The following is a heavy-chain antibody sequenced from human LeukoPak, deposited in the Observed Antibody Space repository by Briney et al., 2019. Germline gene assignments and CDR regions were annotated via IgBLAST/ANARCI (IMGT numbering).Heavy chain of an antibody. CDR2: ISGSGGTT. D-gene: IGHD5-12*01. CDR1: GFTFSSYA. Sequence: GGSLRLSCATSGFTFSSYAVSWVRQAPGKGLEWVSSISGSGGTTYYADSVKGRFTISRDNSKNTLYLQMNSLRAEDTAVYYCAKDPYRASSGLVDYWGQGTLVTVSS. V-gene: IGHV3-23*01. J-gene: IGHJ4*02. CDR3: AKDPYRASSGLVDY.